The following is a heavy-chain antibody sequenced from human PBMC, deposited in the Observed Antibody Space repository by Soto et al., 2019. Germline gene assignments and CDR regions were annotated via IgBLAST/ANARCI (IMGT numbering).Heavy chain of an antibody. CDR1: GFTFSTFS. CDR3: ARGPENGDF. Sequence: QVQLVESGGGVVQPGRSLRLSCATSGFTFSTFSMHWVRQAPGKGLEWVAHISYDGSEKDYADSVKGRFTISRDNSDNTLFLLMNSPTSEDTGVYYCARGPENGDFWGQGTLVTVPS. CDR2: ISYDGSEK. J-gene: IGHJ4*02. D-gene: IGHD2-8*01. V-gene: IGHV3-30*04.